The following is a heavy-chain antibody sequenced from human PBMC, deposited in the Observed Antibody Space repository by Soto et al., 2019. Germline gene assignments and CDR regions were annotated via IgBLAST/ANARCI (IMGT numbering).Heavy chain of an antibody. V-gene: IGHV3-30*03. Sequence: GGSLRLSCAASGFTFSHYGMHWVRQAPGKGLEWVAIISYDGRNEYYADSVKGRFTISRDNSKNTLYLQMNSLRAEDTAVYYCAIRASYYDSSGYFDYWGQGTLVTVSS. J-gene: IGHJ4*02. D-gene: IGHD3-22*01. CDR2: ISYDGRNE. CDR1: GFTFSHYG. CDR3: AIRASYYDSSGYFDY.